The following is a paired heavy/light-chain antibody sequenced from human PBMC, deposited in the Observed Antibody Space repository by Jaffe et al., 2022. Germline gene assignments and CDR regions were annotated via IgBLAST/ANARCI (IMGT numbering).Light chain of an antibody. CDR1: QGISSY. CDR2: AAS. CDR3: QQLNTSPLT. Sequence: DIQLTQSPSFLSASVGERVTITCRATQGISSYLGWYQQKPGKAPKLLIYAASTLQSGVPSRFSGSGSGTEFTLTISSLQPEDFATYYCQQLNTSPLTFGGGTKVEIK. V-gene: IGKV1-9*01. J-gene: IGKJ4*01.
Heavy chain of an antibody. D-gene: IGHD4-4*01. CDR1: GFTFSDHH. J-gene: IGHJ4*02. CDR3: GRVLRHRTTCLDC. CDR2: ISKKEDTYTT. V-gene: IGHV3-72*01. Sequence: EVQLVESGGGLVQPGGSLRLSCEASGFTFSDHHMDWVRQAPGKGLEWVGRISKKEDTYTTKYAASVEGRFTISRDDSKNSLYLQMNSLKTEDTAVYYCGRVLRHRTTCLDCWGQGTLVTVSS.